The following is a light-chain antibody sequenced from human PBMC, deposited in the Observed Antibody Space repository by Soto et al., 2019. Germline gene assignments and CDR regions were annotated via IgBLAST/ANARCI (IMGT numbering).Light chain of an antibody. CDR3: QQVNSYPLT. CDR1: QDIAIY. J-gene: IGKJ4*01. V-gene: IGKV1-9*01. CDR2: AAS. Sequence: DIQMTQSPASLSASVGDRVTITCRASQDIAIYLAWYQQKPGEAPKLLIYAASTLQSGVPSRFSGSESGTDFTLTISSLQPEDFATYYCQQVNSYPLTFGGGTKVDIK.